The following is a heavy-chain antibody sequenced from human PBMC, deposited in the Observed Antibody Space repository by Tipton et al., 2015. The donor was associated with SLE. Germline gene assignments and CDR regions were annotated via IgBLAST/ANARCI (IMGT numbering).Heavy chain of an antibody. CDR3: ARGTGTTRWFDP. D-gene: IGHD1-1*01. Sequence: QSGAEVKKPGSSVKVSCKASGGTFSTYALSWVRQAPGQGLQWVGGIIPLFGTTNYAQKFQGRVTITTDESTSTAYMELSSLRSEDTAVYYCARGTGTTRWFDPWGQGTLVTVSS. CDR2: IIPLFGTT. J-gene: IGHJ5*02. CDR1: GGTFSTYA. V-gene: IGHV1-69*05.